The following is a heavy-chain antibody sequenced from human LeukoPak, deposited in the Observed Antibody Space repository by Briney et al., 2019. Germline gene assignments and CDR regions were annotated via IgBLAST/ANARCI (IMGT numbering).Heavy chain of an antibody. J-gene: IGHJ3*02. CDR2: INPSGGST. D-gene: IGHD6-6*01. V-gene: IGHV1-46*01. CDR1: GYTFTSYY. Sequence: ASVKVSCKASGYTFTSYYMHWVRQAPGQGLEWMGIINPSGGSTSYAQKFQGRVTMTRDTSTSTVYMELSSLRSEDTAVYYCARDQEPIAARPHAFDIWGQGTMVTVSS. CDR3: ARDQEPIAARPHAFDI.